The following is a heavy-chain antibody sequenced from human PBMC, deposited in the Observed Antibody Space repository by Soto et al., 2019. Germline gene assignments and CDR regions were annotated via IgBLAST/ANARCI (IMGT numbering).Heavy chain of an antibody. V-gene: IGHV1-69*13. CDR1: GGTFSSYA. CDR2: IIPIFGTA. D-gene: IGHD5-12*01. CDR3: ARALGYSGYAGMDV. Sequence: GASVKVSCTASGGTFSSYAISWVRQALGQGLEWMGGIIPIFGTANYAQKFQGRVTITADESTSTAYMELRSLRSDDTAVYYCARALGYSGYAGMDVWGQGTTVTVSS. J-gene: IGHJ6*02.